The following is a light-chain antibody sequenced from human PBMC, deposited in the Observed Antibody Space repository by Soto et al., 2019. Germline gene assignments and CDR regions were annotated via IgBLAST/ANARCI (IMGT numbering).Light chain of an antibody. CDR1: SSDVGDYEY. CDR3: LSKTSSISYV. V-gene: IGLV2-14*01. CDR2: EVN. Sequence: QSALTQPASVSGSPGQSVTISRTGTSSDVGDYEYVSWYQQYPGKAPKLLIYEVNNRPSGISNRFSGSKSGNTASLTISGLQAEDEADYYCLSKTSSISYVFGTGTQLTVL. J-gene: IGLJ1*01.